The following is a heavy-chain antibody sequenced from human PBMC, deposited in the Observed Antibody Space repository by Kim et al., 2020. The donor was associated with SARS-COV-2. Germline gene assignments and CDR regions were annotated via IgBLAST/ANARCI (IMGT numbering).Heavy chain of an antibody. CDR2: IYHSGFT. Sequence: SETLSLTCAVSGGSINNSNWWSWVRQPPGKGLEWIGEIYHSGFTNYNPSLKSRVTISVDKSKNQFSLKLNSVTAADTAVYYCARDAGGSYSPFDYWGQGTLVTVSS. D-gene: IGHD1-26*01. J-gene: IGHJ4*02. V-gene: IGHV4-4*02. CDR1: GGSINNSNW. CDR3: ARDAGGSYSPFDY.